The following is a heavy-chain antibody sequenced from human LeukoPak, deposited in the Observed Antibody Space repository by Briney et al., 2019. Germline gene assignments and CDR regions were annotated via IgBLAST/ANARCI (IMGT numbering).Heavy chain of an antibody. V-gene: IGHV3-30*18. CDR3: AKDGLSLYGSGSYWDYFDY. D-gene: IGHD3-10*01. J-gene: IGHJ4*02. CDR1: GFTFSSYG. Sequence: GGSLRLSCAASGFTFSSYGMHWVRQAPGKGLEWVAVISYDGSNKCYADSVKGRFTISRDNSKNTLYLQMNSLRAEDTAVYYCAKDGLSLYGSGSYWDYFDYWGQGTLVTVSS. CDR2: ISYDGSNK.